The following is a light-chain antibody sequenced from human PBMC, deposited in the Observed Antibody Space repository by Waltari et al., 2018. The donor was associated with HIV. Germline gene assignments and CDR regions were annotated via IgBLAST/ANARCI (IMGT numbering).Light chain of an antibody. CDR2: SAT. CDR1: QTIGDY. Sequence: DIQLTQSPSPLSASVGARVTITCRASQTIGDYVNWYQQKPGKPPKLLIYSATSLQPGVPSRFSGSGSGTDFALTISSLQPEDFAIYYCEQIYTFPLFTFGPGTKVDIK. CDR3: EQIYTFPLFT. J-gene: IGKJ3*01. V-gene: IGKV1-39*01.